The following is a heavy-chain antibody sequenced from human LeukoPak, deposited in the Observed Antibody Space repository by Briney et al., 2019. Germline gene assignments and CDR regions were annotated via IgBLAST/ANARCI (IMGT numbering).Heavy chain of an antibody. V-gene: IGHV4-59*12. J-gene: IGHJ6*02. D-gene: IGHD4-17*01. Sequence: PSETLSLTCTVSGGSISSYYWSWIRQPPGKGLEWIGYIYYSGSTNYNPSLKSRVTISVDTSKNQFSLKLSSVTAADTAVYYCARDSDYGDSETYYYYGMDVWGQGTTVTVSS. CDR3: ARDSDYGDSETYYYYGMDV. CDR1: GGSISSYY. CDR2: IYYSGST.